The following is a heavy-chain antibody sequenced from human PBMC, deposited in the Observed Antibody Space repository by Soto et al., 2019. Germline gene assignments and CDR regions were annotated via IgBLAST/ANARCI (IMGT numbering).Heavy chain of an antibody. CDR2: IIPIFGTA. J-gene: IGHJ5*02. V-gene: IGHV1-69*13. D-gene: IGHD3-10*01. CDR1: GGTFSSYA. CDR3: ATGSEDRRGNLNWFDP. Sequence: SVKVSCKASGGTFSSYAISWVRQAPGQGLEWMGGIIPIFGTANYAQKFQGRVTITADESTSTAYMELSSLRSEDTAVYYCATGSEDRRGNLNWFDPWGQGTLVTVSS.